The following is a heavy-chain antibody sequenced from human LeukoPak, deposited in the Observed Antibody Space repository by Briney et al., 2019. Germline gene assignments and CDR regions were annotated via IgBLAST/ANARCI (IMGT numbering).Heavy chain of an antibody. V-gene: IGHV3-20*04. CDR2: INWNGGST. CDR1: GFTFDDYG. D-gene: IGHD1-7*01. Sequence: GGSLRLSCAASGFTFDDYGVSWVRQAPGKGLEWVSGINWNGGSTGYADSVKGRFTISRDNAKNSLYLQMNSLRAEVTAVYYCARDSGNYLDAFDIWGQGTMVTVSS. CDR3: ARDSGNYLDAFDI. J-gene: IGHJ3*02.